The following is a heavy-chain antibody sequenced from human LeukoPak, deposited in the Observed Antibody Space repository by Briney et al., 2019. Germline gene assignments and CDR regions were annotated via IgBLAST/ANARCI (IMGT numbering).Heavy chain of an antibody. V-gene: IGHV4-39*01. J-gene: IGHJ4*02. CDR3: ANSANYGGNSGFFDY. Sequence: SETLSLTCTVSGGSISSSSYYWGWIRQPPGKGLEWIGSLYYSGSTHYNPSLTSRVTISVDTSKNQFSLKLSSVTAADTAVYYCANSANYGGNSGFFDYWGQGTLVTVSS. CDR2: LYYSGST. CDR1: GGSISSSSYY. D-gene: IGHD4-23*01.